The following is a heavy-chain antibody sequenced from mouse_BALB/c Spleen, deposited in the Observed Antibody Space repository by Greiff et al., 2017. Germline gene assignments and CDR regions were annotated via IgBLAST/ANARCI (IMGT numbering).Heavy chain of an antibody. V-gene: IGHV5-9*03. J-gene: IGHJ2*01. CDR1: GFTFSSYT. Sequence: EVKLVESGGGLVKPGGSLKLSCAASGFTFSSYTMSWVRQTPEKRLEWVATISSGGGNTYYPDSVKGRFTISRDNAKNNLYLQMSSLRSEDTAVYYCARSTMVYYFDYWGQGTTLTVSS. CDR2: ISSGGGNT. D-gene: IGHD1-1*02. CDR3: ARSTMVYYFDY.